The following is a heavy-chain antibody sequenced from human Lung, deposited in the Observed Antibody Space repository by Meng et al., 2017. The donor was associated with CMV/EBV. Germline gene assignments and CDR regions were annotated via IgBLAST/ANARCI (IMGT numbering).Heavy chain of an antibody. J-gene: IGHJ4*02. Sequence: QGQLQESGPGLVKPPGTLSLTCAVSGGSLSSRNWWSWVRQPPGKGLEWIGEIYRSGSTNYNPSLKSRVTISVDESKNQFSLRLSSVTAADTAVYYCARVGAYCGGDCYHPRWGQGTLVTVSS. CDR3: ARVGAYCGGDCYHPR. CDR1: GGSLSSRNW. D-gene: IGHD2-21*02. CDR2: IYRSGST. V-gene: IGHV4-4*03.